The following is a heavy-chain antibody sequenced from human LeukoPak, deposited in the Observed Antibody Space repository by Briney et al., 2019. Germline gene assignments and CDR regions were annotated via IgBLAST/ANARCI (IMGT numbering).Heavy chain of an antibody. J-gene: IGHJ4*02. CDR2: INPTGGST. CDR1: GYTFPSYF. D-gene: IGHD6-6*01. V-gene: IGHV1-46*01. CDR3: ARTAARRFDY. Sequence: ASVKVSRKASGYTFPSYFMHWVRQAPGQGLEWMGIINPTGGSTTYAQKFQGRVTMTRDTSTSTVYTELSSLRSDDTAVYYCARTAARRFDYWGQGTLVTVSS.